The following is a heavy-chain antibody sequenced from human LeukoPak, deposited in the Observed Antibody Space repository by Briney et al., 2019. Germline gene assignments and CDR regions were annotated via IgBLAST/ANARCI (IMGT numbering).Heavy chain of an antibody. J-gene: IGHJ4*02. CDR2: IRYDGSNK. V-gene: IGHV3-30*02. D-gene: IGHD6-19*01. CDR3: AKDRISVAVAPRPLDY. CDR1: GFTFSSYG. Sequence: PGGSLRLSCAASGFTFSSYGMHWVRQAPGKGLEWVAFIRYDGSNKYYADSVKGRFTISRDNSKNTLYLQMNSLRAEDTAVYYCAKDRISVAVAPRPLDYWGQGTLVTVSS.